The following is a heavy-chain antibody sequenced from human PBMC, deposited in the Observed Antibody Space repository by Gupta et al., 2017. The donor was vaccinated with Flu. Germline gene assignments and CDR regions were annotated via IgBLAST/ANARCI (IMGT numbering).Heavy chain of an antibody. D-gene: IGHD3-10*01. Sequence: QPPGKGLEWIGSIYYSGSTYYNPSLKSRVTISVDTSKNQFSLKLSSVTAADTAVYYCASTYGWGDYYYGMDVWGQGTTVTVSS. V-gene: IGHV4-39*01. CDR3: ASTYGWGDYYYGMDV. J-gene: IGHJ6*02. CDR2: IYYSGST.